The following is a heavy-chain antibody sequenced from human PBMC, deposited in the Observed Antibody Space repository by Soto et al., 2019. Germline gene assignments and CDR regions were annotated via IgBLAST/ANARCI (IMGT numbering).Heavy chain of an antibody. J-gene: IGHJ4*02. CDR1: GYTFSNYG. V-gene: IGHV1-18*01. D-gene: IGHD3-10*01. CDR3: ARGGGYYGWGTYPFDS. Sequence: QVQLVQSGAEVKKPGASVKVSCKTSGYTFSNYGIAWVRQAPGQGLEWMGWISVYNYNTNYAQKLQGRVTMTRDISTSTASMELRSLISDGTAVYYCARGGGYYGWGTYPFDSWGQGTLVTVSS. CDR2: ISVYNYNT.